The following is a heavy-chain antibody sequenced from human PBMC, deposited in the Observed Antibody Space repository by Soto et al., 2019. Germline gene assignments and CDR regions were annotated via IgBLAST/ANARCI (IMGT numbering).Heavy chain of an antibody. V-gene: IGHV4-34*01. Sequence: ETLSLTCAVYGGSLSGNFWGWIRQPPGKGLEWIGEVKQSGSTNYNPSLKSRVTISVDTSRSQISLKVNSVTAADTAVYYCARSPQRINLARGLLGSWFDSWGQGIPVTVSS. CDR2: VKQSGST. J-gene: IGHJ5*01. CDR3: ARSPQRINLARGLLGSWFDS. D-gene: IGHD3-10*01. CDR1: GGSLSGNF.